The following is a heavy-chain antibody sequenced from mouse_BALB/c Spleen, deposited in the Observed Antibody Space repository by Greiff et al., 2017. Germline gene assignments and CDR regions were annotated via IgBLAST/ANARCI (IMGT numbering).Heavy chain of an antibody. CDR3: ARERNGNYAMDY. CDR2: IWAGGST. CDR1: GFSLTSYG. Sequence: VMLVESGPGLVAPSQSLSITCTVSGFSLTSYGVHWVRQPPGKGLEWLGVIWAGGSTNYNSALMSRLSISKDNSKSQVFLKMNSLQTDDTAMYYCARERNGNYAMDYWGQGTSVTVSS. D-gene: IGHD2-1*01. J-gene: IGHJ4*01. V-gene: IGHV2-9*02.